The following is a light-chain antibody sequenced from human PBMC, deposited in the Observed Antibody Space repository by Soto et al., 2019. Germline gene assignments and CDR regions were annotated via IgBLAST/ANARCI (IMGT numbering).Light chain of an antibody. V-gene: IGKV3-20*01. CDR1: QSISSSY. Sequence: EIVLTQSPGTLSLSPGERATLSCRASQSISSSYLAWYQQKPGQAPRLHIYGASSRATGIPDRFSGSGSGTDFTLTISRLEPEDFAVYYCQQYGDSSPITFGQGTRLEIK. J-gene: IGKJ5*01. CDR2: GAS. CDR3: QQYGDSSPIT.